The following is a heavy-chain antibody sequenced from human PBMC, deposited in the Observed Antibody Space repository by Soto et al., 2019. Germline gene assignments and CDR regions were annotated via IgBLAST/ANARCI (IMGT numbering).Heavy chain of an antibody. CDR2: INHSGST. D-gene: IGHD3-3*01. Sequence: NPSETLSLTCAVYGGSFSGYYWSWIRQPPGKGLEWIGEINHSGSTNYNPSLKSRVTISVDTSKNQFSLKLSSVTAADTAVYYCARGRGLEWLLYRYSYYYYGMDVWGQGTTVTVSS. J-gene: IGHJ6*02. V-gene: IGHV4-34*01. CDR1: GGSFSGYY. CDR3: ARGRGLEWLLYRYSYYYYGMDV.